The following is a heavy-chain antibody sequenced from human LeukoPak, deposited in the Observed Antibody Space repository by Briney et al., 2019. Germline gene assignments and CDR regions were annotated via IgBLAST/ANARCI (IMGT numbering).Heavy chain of an antibody. CDR2: INSDGSRT. J-gene: IGHJ4*02. V-gene: IGHV3-74*01. CDR3: ARVGGDYGKFDY. Sequence: GGSLRLSCAASGFTFSTYWVHWVRQAPGKGLVWVSRINSDGSRTTYADSVKGRFTISRDNAKNTLYLQMNSLRTEDTAVYYCARVGGDYGKFDYWGQGTLVIVSS. CDR1: GFTFSTYW. D-gene: IGHD4-17*01.